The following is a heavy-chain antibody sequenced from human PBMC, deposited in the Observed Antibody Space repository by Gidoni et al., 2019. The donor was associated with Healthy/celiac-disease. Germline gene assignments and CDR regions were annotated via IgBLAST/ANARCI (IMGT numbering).Heavy chain of an antibody. D-gene: IGHD4-17*01. V-gene: IGHV4-34*01. CDR2: INHSGST. CDR1: GGSFSGYY. Sequence: QVQLQQWGAGLLKPSETLSLTCAVYGGSFSGYYWSWIRQPPGKGLEWIGEINHSGSTNYNPSLKSRVTISVDTSKNQFSLKLSSVTAADTAVYYCARGDYGDYGRNFDYWGQGTLVTVSS. CDR3: ARGDYGDYGRNFDY. J-gene: IGHJ4*02.